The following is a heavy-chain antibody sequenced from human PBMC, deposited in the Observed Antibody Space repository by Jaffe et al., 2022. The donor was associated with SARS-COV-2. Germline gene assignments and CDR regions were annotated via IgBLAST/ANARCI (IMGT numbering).Heavy chain of an antibody. D-gene: IGHD3-22*01. J-gene: IGHJ3*02. CDR2: IDPSGGTT. Sequence: QVQLVQSGAEVKKPGASVKVSCKASGFSFTNYYMHWVRQAPGQGLEWMGVIDPSGGTTTYAQKLQGRVTMTRDTSTSTVYMELSSLRSDDTALYYCARGYYYNRFDIWGQGTMVTVSA. CDR3: ARGYYYNRFDI. V-gene: IGHV1-46*04. CDR1: GFSFTNYY.